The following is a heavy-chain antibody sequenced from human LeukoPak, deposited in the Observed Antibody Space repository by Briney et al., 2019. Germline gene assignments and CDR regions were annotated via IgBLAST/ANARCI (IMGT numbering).Heavy chain of an antibody. CDR3: ARGGSGWYSVY. J-gene: IGHJ4*02. Sequence: ASVKVSCKASGYTFSSYYIHWVRQAPGQGLEWMGIINPSAGSTTYAQKFQGRVTMTRDTSTSTVYMELSSLRSDDTAVFYCARGGSGWYSVYWGQGTLVTVSS. CDR1: GYTFSSYY. D-gene: IGHD6-19*01. CDR2: INPSAGST. V-gene: IGHV1-46*03.